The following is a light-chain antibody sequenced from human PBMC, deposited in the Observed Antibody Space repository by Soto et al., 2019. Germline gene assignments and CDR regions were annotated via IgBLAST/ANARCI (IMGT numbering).Light chain of an antibody. CDR2: EVS. V-gene: IGLV2-14*03. CDR3: SSYTSSSTRV. Sequence: SVLTQPASVSGSPGQSITLSCTGNSSDVGAYDFVSWYQQHPDKAPKLMIYEVSNRPSGVSNRFSGSKSVNTATLTISGLQAEDEADYYCSSYTSSSTRVFGTGTKVTV. CDR1: SSDVGAYDF. J-gene: IGLJ1*01.